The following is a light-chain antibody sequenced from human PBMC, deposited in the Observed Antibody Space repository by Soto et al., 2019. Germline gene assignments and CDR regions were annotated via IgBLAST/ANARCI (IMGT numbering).Light chain of an antibody. CDR3: QQYGSSPPYT. J-gene: IGKJ2*01. Sequence: EIVLTQSPGTLSLSPGEGATLSCRASQSVSSNYLAWYQQKPGQAPRLLIFGASNRASDIPDRFSGSGSGTDFTLTISRLEPEHFAVYYCQQYGSSPPYTFGQGTKLEIK. CDR2: GAS. CDR1: QSVSSNY. V-gene: IGKV3-20*01.